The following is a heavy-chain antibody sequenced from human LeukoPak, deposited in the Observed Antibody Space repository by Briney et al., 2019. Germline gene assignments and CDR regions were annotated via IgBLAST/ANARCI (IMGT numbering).Heavy chain of an antibody. CDR3: ARGGSPPNNIVVVPAAIDV. D-gene: IGHD2-2*01. V-gene: IGHV1-8*02. J-gene: IGHJ6*02. CDR1: GGTFSSYA. Sequence: VASVKVSCKASGGTFSSYAISWVRQATGQGLEWMGWMNPNSGNTGYAQKFRGRVTMTRNTSISTAYMELSSLRSEDTAVYYCARGGSPPNNIVVVPAAIDVWGQGTTVTVSS. CDR2: MNPNSGNT.